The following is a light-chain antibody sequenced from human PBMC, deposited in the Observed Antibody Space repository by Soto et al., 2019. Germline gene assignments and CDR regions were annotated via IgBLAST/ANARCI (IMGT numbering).Light chain of an antibody. CDR3: QQYDSSPRT. CDR1: QSVSSSY. J-gene: IGKJ1*01. CDR2: RTS. V-gene: IGKV3-20*01. Sequence: EIVLTQSPGTLSSSPGERATLSCRASQSVSSSYLAWYQQKPGQAPRLLIYRTSNRATGIPDRFSGSGSGTDFTLTISRLEPEDFAVYWCQQYDSSPRTFGQGTKVDIK.